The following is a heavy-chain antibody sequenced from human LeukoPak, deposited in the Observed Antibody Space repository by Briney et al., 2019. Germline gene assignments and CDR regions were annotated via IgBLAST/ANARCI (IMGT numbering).Heavy chain of an antibody. CDR3: ARKIPVADAFDI. V-gene: IGHV4-34*01. CDR1: GFTFSSYA. D-gene: IGHD5-12*01. J-gene: IGHJ3*02. CDR2: INPSGST. Sequence: PGGSLRLSCAASGFTFSSYAMSWIRQPPGKGLEWIGEINPSGSTNYNPSLKSRLTISVDTSKNQFSLKLSSVTAADTAVYYCARKIPVADAFDIWGQGTMVTVSS.